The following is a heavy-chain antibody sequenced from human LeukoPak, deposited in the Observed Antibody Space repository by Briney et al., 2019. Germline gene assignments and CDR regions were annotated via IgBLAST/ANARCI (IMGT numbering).Heavy chain of an antibody. CDR2: LHYSGST. J-gene: IGHJ4*02. V-gene: IGHV4-59*08. Sequence: PSETLSLTCTVSGGSTSSYYWSWIRQPPGKGLEWIGWLHYSGSTNYNPSLKSRVTISVDTSKNQFSLKLSSVTAADTAVYYCARHGVDYFGSGSFPTPFDYWGQGTLVTVSS. CDR3: ARHGVDYFGSGSFPTPFDY. CDR1: GGSTSSYY. D-gene: IGHD3-10*01.